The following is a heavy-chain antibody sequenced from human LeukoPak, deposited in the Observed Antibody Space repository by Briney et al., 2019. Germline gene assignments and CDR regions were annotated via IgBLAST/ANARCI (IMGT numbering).Heavy chain of an antibody. J-gene: IGHJ4*02. D-gene: IGHD3-3*01. CDR1: GDSIRSNNYY. CDR2: IYDTGST. V-gene: IGHV4-39*01. Sequence: SETLSLTCTVSGDSIRSNNYYWGWIRQPPGKGLEWIGSIYDTGSTFYNPSLKSRVIISVDTSKNQFSLKLSSVTAADTAVYYCQSRFLERLLDYWGQGTLVTVSS. CDR3: QSRFLERLLDY.